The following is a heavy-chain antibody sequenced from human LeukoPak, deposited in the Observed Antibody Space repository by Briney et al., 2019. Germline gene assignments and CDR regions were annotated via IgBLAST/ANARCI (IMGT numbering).Heavy chain of an antibody. CDR3: AKLLRDVTIYDF. CDR2: ISSNGGST. V-gene: IGHV3-64*01. J-gene: IGHJ4*01. Sequence: GGSLRLSCAVSGFTFSRYAMHWVRQAPGKGLEYVSVISSNGGSTYYANSVKGRFTMSRDNSKNTLYLQMNSLRAEDAAFYYCAKLLRDVTIYDFWGHGTLVTVSS. D-gene: IGHD5-24*01. CDR1: GFTFSRYA.